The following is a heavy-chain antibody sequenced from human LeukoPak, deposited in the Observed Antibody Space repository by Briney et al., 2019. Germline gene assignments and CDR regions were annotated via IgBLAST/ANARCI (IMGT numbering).Heavy chain of an antibody. CDR3: AKDRNIVVVPARSTDWFDP. J-gene: IGHJ5*02. Sequence: AGGSLRLSCAASGFTFSSYAMSWVRQAPGKGLEWVSAISGSGGSTYYADSVKGRFTISRDNSKNTLYLQMNSLRAEDTAVYYCAKDRNIVVVPARSTDWFDPWGQGTLVTVSS. CDR1: GFTFSSYA. D-gene: IGHD2-2*01. CDR2: ISGSGGST. V-gene: IGHV3-23*01.